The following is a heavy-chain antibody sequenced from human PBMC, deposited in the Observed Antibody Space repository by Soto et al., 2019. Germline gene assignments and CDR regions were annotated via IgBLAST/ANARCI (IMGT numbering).Heavy chain of an antibody. V-gene: IGHV1-3*01. D-gene: IGHD5-18*01. Sequence: ASVKVSCKASGYTFTSYAMHWVRHAPGQRLEWMGWINAGNGNTKYPQRFQGRVTITRDTSASTAYMELSSLRSEDTAVYYCARGLDGYLHYFDYWGQGTPVTGSS. CDR3: ARGLDGYLHYFDY. J-gene: IGHJ4*02. CDR1: GYTFTSYA. CDR2: INAGNGNT.